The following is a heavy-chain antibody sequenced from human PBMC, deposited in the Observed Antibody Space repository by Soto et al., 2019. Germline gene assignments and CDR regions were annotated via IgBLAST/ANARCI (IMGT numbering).Heavy chain of an antibody. Sequence: GGSLRLSCAASGFTFSSYGMHWVRQAPGKGLEWVAVIWYDGSNKYYADSVKGRFTISRDNSKNTLYLQMNSLRAEDTAVYYCARDRGTGEELGAFDIWGQGTMVTVSS. CDR3: ARDRGTGEELGAFDI. J-gene: IGHJ3*02. CDR2: IWYDGSNK. V-gene: IGHV3-33*08. D-gene: IGHD7-27*01. CDR1: GFTFSSYG.